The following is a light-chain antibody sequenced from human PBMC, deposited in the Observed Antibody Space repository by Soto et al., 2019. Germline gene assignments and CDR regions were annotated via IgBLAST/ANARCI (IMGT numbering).Light chain of an antibody. CDR3: SSFTTSYFYV. CDR2: VVT. CDR1: GSDIGAYNY. Sequence: QSALTQPASVSGSPGQSITISCTGTGSDIGAYNYVSWYQQHPGKAPKLIIYVVTHRPSGVSTRFSASKSAYTASLTISGLHAEDESDYYCSSFTTSYFYVFGPGTKLTVL. V-gene: IGLV2-14*01. J-gene: IGLJ1*01.